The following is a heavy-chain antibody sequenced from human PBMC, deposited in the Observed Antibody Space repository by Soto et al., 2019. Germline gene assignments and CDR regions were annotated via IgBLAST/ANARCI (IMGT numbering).Heavy chain of an antibody. V-gene: IGHV4-34*01. J-gene: IGHJ4*02. CDR1: GGSFSGYY. CDR3: ARGINSSGWYIGGPLDY. D-gene: IGHD6-19*01. CDR2: INHSGST. Sequence: SETLSLTCAVYGGSFSGYYWSWIRQPPGKGLEWIGEINHSGSTNYNPSLKSRVTISVDTSKNQFSLKLSSVTAADTAVYYCARGINSSGWYIGGPLDYWGQGTLVTVSS.